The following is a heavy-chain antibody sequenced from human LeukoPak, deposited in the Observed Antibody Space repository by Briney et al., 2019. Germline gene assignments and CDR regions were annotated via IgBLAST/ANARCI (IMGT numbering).Heavy chain of an antibody. V-gene: IGHV4-4*02. CDR1: GDSINSLDL. CDR3: AGLVGRYSSGLYYYYFDY. J-gene: IGHJ4*02. Sequence: SETLSLTCTVSGDSINSLDLWSWVRQPPGKGLEWIGEMYLSGTTHSNPSVKSRVTIPIDKSKNQFFLNLSSVTAADTAVYYCAGLVGRYSSGLYYYYFDYWGQGTLVTVSS. D-gene: IGHD3-22*01. CDR2: MYLSGTT.